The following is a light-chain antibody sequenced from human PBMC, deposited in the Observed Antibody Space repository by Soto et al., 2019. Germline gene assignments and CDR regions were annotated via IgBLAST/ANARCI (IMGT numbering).Light chain of an antibody. CDR2: GAS. V-gene: IGKV3-20*01. CDR3: QQYAASPRT. Sequence: EVVLTQSPGTLSLSPRERATLSCRASQSVSSNYLAWYQHKPGQAPRLLIYGASNRAPGIPDRFSGSGSGPDFTLTISRLEPEDFADYYYQQYAASPRTFGQGTLVEVK. CDR1: QSVSSNY. J-gene: IGKJ1*01.